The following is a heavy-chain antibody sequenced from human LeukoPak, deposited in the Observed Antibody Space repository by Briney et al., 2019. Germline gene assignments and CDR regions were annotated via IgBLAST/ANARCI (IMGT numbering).Heavy chain of an antibody. CDR3: ARDQIYCSGGYCSFDY. CDR1: GFTFRSYW. Sequence: GGSLRLSCAASGFTFRSYWMHWVRQAPGKGLVWVSRINSDGSSTSYADSVKGRFTISRDNAKNTLYLQMNSLRVEDSAVYYCARDQIYCSGGYCSFDYWGQGTLVTVSS. D-gene: IGHD2-15*01. J-gene: IGHJ4*02. V-gene: IGHV3-74*01. CDR2: INSDGSST.